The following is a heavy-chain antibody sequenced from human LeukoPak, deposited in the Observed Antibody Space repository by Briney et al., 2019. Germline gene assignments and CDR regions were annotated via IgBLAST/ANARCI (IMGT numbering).Heavy chain of an antibody. CDR3: ARHMASSVFDS. V-gene: IGHV4-4*07. CDR2: IYTSGSV. J-gene: IGHJ4*02. Sequence: SETLSLTCTVSGGSIDGYYWSWIRQPAGKALEWIGRIYTSGSVTYNPSLKSRLTMSIDTSSHQFSLRLSSVTAADTAVYHCARHMASSVFDSWGQGTLVTVSS. D-gene: IGHD2-21*01. CDR1: GGSIDGYY.